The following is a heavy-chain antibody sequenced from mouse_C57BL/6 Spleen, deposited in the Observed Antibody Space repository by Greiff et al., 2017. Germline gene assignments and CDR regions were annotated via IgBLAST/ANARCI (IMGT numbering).Heavy chain of an antibody. CDR3: TRYSGGYFDG. J-gene: IGHJ1*03. Sequence: QVQLQQSGAELVRPGASVTLSCKASGYTFTDYEMHWVKQTPVHGLDWIGAIDPETGGTAYNQKFKGKAILTADKSSSTAYMELRSLTSEDSAVYYCTRYSGGYFDGWGTGTTVTVAS. CDR2: IDPETGGT. CDR1: GYTFTDYE. V-gene: IGHV1-15*01.